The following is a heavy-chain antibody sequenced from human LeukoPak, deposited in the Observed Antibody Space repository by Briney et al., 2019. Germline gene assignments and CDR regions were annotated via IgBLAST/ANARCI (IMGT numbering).Heavy chain of an antibody. CDR1: GGTFSSYA. J-gene: IGHJ3*02. CDR3: AGRITYAFDI. D-gene: IGHD3-10*01. V-gene: IGHV1-69*05. Sequence: ASVEVSCKASGGTFSSYAISWVRQAPGQGLEWMGGIIPIFGTANYAQKFQGRVTITTDESTSTAYMELSSLRSEDTAVYYCAGRITYAFDIWGQGTMVTVSS. CDR2: IIPIFGTA.